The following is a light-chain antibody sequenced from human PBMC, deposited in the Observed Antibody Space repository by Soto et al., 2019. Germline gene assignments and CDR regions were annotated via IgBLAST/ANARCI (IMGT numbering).Light chain of an antibody. J-gene: IGLJ1*01. V-gene: IGLV2-23*02. CDR2: EVT. CDR3: CSYAGSYTYV. Sequence: QSALTQPASVSGSPGQSITISCTGTSSDVGSHNFVSWYQQRPGKAPKLMIFEVTKRPSGVSSRFSASKSGNTASLTISGLQAEDEADYYCCSYAGSYTYVFGTGTKLTVL. CDR1: SSDVGSHNF.